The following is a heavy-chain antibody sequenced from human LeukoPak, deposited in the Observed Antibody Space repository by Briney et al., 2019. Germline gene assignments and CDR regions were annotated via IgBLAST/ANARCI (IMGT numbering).Heavy chain of an antibody. J-gene: IGHJ3*02. D-gene: IGHD5-18*01. CDR2: IYSGGTT. CDR1: GFTVSSNY. Sequence: PGGSLRLSCAASGFTVSSNYMSWARQAPGKGLEWVSVIYSGGTTYYADSVKGRFTISRDNSKNTLYLQMNSLRAEDTAVYYCARELSYGAFDIWGQGTMVTVSS. CDR3: ARELSYGAFDI. V-gene: IGHV3-53*01.